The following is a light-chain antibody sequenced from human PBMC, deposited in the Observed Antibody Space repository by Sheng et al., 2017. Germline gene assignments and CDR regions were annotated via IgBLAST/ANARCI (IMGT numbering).Light chain of an antibody. CDR1: QSLPSTY. CDR2: GAS. J-gene: IGKJ1*01. Sequence: EIVLTQSPGILSLSSGERATLSCRASQSLPSTYLAWYQHKPGQAPRLLIYGASTRATGIPARFSGSGSGTEFTLTISSLQSEDFAVYYCLQFNNWPPWTFGQGTRVEIK. V-gene: IGKV3-15*01. CDR3: LQFNNWPPWT.